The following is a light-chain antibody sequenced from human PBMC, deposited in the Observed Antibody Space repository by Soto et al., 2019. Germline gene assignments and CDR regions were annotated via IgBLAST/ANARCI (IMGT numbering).Light chain of an antibody. Sequence: SYELTQPPSVSVSPGQTARITCSGDALPKQYAYWYHQKPGQAPVLVIYKDSERPSGIPERFSGSSSGTTVTLTISGVQAEDEADYYCQSADSSVTYVFGTGNKVTV. J-gene: IGLJ1*01. CDR1: ALPKQY. CDR2: KDS. CDR3: QSADSSVTYV. V-gene: IGLV3-25*02.